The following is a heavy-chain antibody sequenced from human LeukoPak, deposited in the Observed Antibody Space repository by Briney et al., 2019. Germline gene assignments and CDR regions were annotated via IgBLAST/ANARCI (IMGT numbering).Heavy chain of an antibody. CDR2: ISSSGSTI. D-gene: IGHD4-23*01. CDR3: ARSTTVVTVEYFQH. CDR1: GFTFSRHS. J-gene: IGHJ1*01. V-gene: IGHV3-48*04. Sequence: GGSLRLSCAASGFTFSRHSMNWVRQAPGKGLEWVSYISSSGSTIYYADSVKGRFTISRDNAKNSLYMQMNSLRAEDTAVYYCARSTTVVTVEYFQHWGQGTLVTVSS.